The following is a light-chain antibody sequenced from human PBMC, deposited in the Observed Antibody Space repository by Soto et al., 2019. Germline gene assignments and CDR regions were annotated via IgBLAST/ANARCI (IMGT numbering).Light chain of an antibody. CDR1: SSDVGAYNY. CDR2: DVS. V-gene: IGLV2-14*01. J-gene: IGLJ1*01. Sequence: QSALTQPGSVSGSPGQSITISCTGTSSDVGAYNYVSWYQQHPGKAPKLMIYDVSNRPSGVSNRFSGSKSGNTASLTISGLQAEDEVDYYCSSYTSSSTYVFGTGTKLTVL. CDR3: SSYTSSSTYV.